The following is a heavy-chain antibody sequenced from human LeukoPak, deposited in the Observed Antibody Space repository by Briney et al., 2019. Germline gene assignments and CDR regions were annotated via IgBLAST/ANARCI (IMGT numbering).Heavy chain of an antibody. CDR2: ISSSSSYI. V-gene: IGHV3-21*01. CDR1: GFTFGDYA. J-gene: IGHJ4*02. Sequence: PGGSLRLSCTASGFTFGDYAMTWVRQAPGKGLEWVSSISSSSSYIYYADSVKGRFTISRDNAKNSLYLQMNSLRAEDTAVYYCARDFHYYDSSAKFMVWGQGTLVTVSS. D-gene: IGHD3-22*01. CDR3: ARDFHYYDSSAKFMV.